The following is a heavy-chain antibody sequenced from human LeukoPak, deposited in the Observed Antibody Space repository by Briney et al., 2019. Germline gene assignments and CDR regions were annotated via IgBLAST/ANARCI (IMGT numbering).Heavy chain of an antibody. J-gene: IGHJ4*02. V-gene: IGHV3-23*01. CDR2: ISGSGGST. Sequence: GGSLRLSCAASGFTFSSYAMSWVRQAPGKGLEWVSAISGSGGSTYYADSVKGRFTISRDNSKNTLYLKMNSLRAEDTAVYYCAKVMYSRATTLGAFDYWGQGTLVTVSS. CDR1: GFTFSSYA. CDR3: AKVMYSRATTLGAFDY. D-gene: IGHD2-21*01.